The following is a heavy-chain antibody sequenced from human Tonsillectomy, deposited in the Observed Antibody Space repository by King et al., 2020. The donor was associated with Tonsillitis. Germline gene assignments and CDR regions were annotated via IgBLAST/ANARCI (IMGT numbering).Heavy chain of an antibody. V-gene: IGHV5-51*01. J-gene: IGHJ1*01. Sequence: EVQLVESGAEVKKPGESLKISCKGSGYSFTSYWIGWVRQMPGKGLEWMGIIYPGDSDTRYSPSFQGQVTISADKSISTAYLQWSSLKASDSAMYYCARRGAGEGAAEEYFQHWGQGTLVTVSS. CDR2: IYPGDSDT. CDR1: GYSFTSYW. CDR3: ARRGAGEGAAEEYFQH. D-gene: IGHD3-16*01.